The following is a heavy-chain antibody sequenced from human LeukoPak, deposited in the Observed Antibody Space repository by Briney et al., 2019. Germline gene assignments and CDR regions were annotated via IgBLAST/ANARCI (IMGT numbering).Heavy chain of an antibody. CDR3: AGGYKSGPGSY. V-gene: IGHV3-48*03. J-gene: IGHJ4*02. Sequence: GGSLRLSCAASGFSFSSHAMCWVRQAPGKGLEWVSSIGISGGSTYYADSVKGRFTISRDNAKNSLYLQMNSLRAEDRAVYYCAGGYKSGPGSYWGRGTLVTVSS. D-gene: IGHD3-10*01. CDR1: GFSFSSHA. CDR2: IGISGGST.